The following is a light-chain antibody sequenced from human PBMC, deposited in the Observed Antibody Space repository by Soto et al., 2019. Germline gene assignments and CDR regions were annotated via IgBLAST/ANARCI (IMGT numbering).Light chain of an antibody. Sequence: IQMTQSPSSLSASVGDRVTITCQASQDISKNLNWYQQKPGNAPQLLIYDASSLQTGVPSKIIGSGSATHFTFTISSLQPQDIATYYCHQYDHLLPITFGQGTRLEIK. CDR1: QDISKN. CDR2: DAS. V-gene: IGKV1-33*01. J-gene: IGKJ5*01. CDR3: HQYDHLLPIT.